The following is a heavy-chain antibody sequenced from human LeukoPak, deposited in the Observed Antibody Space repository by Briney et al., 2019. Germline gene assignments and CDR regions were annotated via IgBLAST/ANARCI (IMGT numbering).Heavy chain of an antibody. Sequence: GGSLRLSCAASGFTFDDYGMSWVRQAPGKGLEWVSGINWNGGSTGYADSVKGRFTISRDNAKNSLYLQMNSLRAEDTALYYCASLAYSSSWYFTSFDYWGQGTLVTVSS. D-gene: IGHD6-13*01. CDR3: ASLAYSSSWYFTSFDY. CDR1: GFTFDDYG. V-gene: IGHV3-20*04. CDR2: INWNGGST. J-gene: IGHJ4*02.